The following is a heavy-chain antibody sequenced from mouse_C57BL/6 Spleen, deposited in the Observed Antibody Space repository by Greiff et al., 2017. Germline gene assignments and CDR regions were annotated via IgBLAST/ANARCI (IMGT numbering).Heavy chain of an antibody. Sequence: QVQLKQSGAELVRPGASVTLSCKASGYTFTDYEMHWVKQTPVHGLEWIGAIDPDAGGTAYNQKFKGKAILTADTSSSTAYLEHRSLTSEDSAVYNSARRDSQFAYWGQGTLVTVSA. CDR1: GYTFTDYE. D-gene: IGHD3-3*01. CDR3: ARRDSQFAY. CDR2: IDPDAGGT. J-gene: IGHJ3*01. V-gene: IGHV1-15*01.